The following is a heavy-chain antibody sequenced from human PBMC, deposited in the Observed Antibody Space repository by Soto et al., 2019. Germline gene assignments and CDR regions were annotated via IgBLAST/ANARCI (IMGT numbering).Heavy chain of an antibody. D-gene: IGHD2-15*01. J-gene: IGHJ5*02. CDR3: ERSAIRLDCSGCSCSSPVFWFYP. Sequence: QVQLQESGPGLVKPSQTLSLTCTVSGGSISSGGYYWSWIRQHPGKGLAWIGYLYYSGSTYYNPSMKRRVTIAVDTSKNQFSLKLSDVTAADTAVYYCERSAIRLDCSGCSCSSPVFWFYPWGQGTLVTVSS. V-gene: IGHV4-31*03. CDR1: GGSISSGGYY. CDR2: LYYSGST.